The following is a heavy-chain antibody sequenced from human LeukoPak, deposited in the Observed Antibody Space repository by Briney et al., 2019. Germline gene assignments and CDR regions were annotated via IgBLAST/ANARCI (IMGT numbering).Heavy chain of an antibody. CDR1: GYTFTGYY. CDR3: ARGSLIAATGSGLSS. CDR2: INPNSGDT. J-gene: IGHJ5*02. Sequence: GASVKVSCKASGYTFTGYYIHWVRQAPGQRLEWMGWINPNSGDTDYAQHLRGRVTMTRDTSISTAYMELRRLTSDDTAVYYCARGSLIAATGSGLSSWGQGTLVTVSS. D-gene: IGHD6-13*01. V-gene: IGHV1-2*02.